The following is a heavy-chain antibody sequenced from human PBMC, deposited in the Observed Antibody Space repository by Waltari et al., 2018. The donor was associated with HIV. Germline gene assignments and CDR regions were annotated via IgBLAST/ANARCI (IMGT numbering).Heavy chain of an antibody. V-gene: IGHV3-49*03. D-gene: IGHD2-2*01. J-gene: IGHJ1*01. CDR3: VRDSLPKCAAGSCYRK. Sequence: EVRLEESGGGVVPPGRSLRLTCVTSGFNFEQYALSWFRQSPGEGPVGVCFIRSLSYGGTSDYAASTKGRVIISRDDAQIVVYLDVTSLKTEDTGVYYCVRDSLPKCAAGSCYRKWGQGT. CDR2: IRSLSYGGTS. CDR1: GFNFEQYA.